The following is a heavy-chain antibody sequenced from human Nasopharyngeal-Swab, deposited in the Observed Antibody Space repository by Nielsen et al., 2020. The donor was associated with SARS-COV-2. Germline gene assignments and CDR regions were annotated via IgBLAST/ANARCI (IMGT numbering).Heavy chain of an antibody. CDR2: IYYSGST. Sequence: GSLRLSCTVSGGSISSSSYYWGWIRQPPGKGLEWIGSIYYSGSTYYNPSLKSRVTISVDTSKNHFSVKLSFVTAADTAVYYCASYYYDSSDYSYWFDPWGQGTLVTVSS. CDR3: ASYYYDSSDYSYWFDP. J-gene: IGHJ5*02. CDR1: GGSISSSSYY. D-gene: IGHD3-22*01. V-gene: IGHV4-39*01.